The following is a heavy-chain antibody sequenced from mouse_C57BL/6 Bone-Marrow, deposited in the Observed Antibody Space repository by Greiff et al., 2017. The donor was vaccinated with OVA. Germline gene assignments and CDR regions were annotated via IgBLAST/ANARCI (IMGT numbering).Heavy chain of an antibody. V-gene: IGHV8-8*01. D-gene: IGHD3-2*02. CDR2: IWWDDDK. Sequence: QVTLKESGPGILQPSQTLSLTCSFSGFSLSTFGMGVGWIRQPSGKGLEWLAHIWWDDDKYYNPALKSRLTISKDTSKNQVFLKIANVDTADTATYYCARSRQLRHQAWFAYWGQGTLVTVSA. CDR1: GFSLSTFGMG. CDR3: ARSRQLRHQAWFAY. J-gene: IGHJ3*01.